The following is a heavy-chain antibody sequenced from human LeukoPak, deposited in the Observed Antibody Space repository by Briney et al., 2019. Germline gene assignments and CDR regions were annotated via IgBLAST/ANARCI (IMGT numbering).Heavy chain of an antibody. Sequence: HAGGSLRLSCAASGFTFSSYAMSWVRQAPGKGLEWVSAISGSGGSTYYADSVKGRFTISRDNSKNTLYLQMNSLRAEDTAVYYCAKGEAYYYGSGSYSFDYWGQGTLVTVSS. CDR1: GFTFSSYA. D-gene: IGHD3-10*01. V-gene: IGHV3-23*01. CDR3: AKGEAYYYGSGSYSFDY. J-gene: IGHJ4*02. CDR2: ISGSGGST.